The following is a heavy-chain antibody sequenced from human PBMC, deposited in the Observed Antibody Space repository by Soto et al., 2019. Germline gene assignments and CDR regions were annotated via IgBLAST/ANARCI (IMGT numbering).Heavy chain of an antibody. CDR2: MNPNSGNT. V-gene: IGHV1-8*01. CDR3: AREYSSSWRFDY. J-gene: IGHJ4*02. CDR1: GYTFTSYD. Sequence: QVQLVQSGAEVKKPGASVKVSCKASGYTFTSYDINWVRQATGQGLEWMGWMNPNSGNTGYAQKFQGRVTMTRNTSLSTAYMELSSLRSEDTAVYYFAREYSSSWRFDYWGQGTLVAVSS. D-gene: IGHD6-13*01.